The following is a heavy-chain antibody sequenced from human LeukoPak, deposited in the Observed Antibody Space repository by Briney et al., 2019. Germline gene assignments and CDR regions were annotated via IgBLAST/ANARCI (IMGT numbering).Heavy chain of an antibody. J-gene: IGHJ4*02. CDR1: GFTFSSYS. CDR2: ISSSSSYI. CDR3: ARDLYCSSTSCRNDY. V-gene: IGHV3-21*01. D-gene: IGHD2-2*01. Sequence: GGSLRLSCAASGFTFSSYSMNWVRQAPGKGLEWVSSISSSSSYIYYADPVKGRFTISRDNAKNSLYLQMNSLRAEDTAVYYCARDLYCSSTSCRNDYWGQGTLVTVSS.